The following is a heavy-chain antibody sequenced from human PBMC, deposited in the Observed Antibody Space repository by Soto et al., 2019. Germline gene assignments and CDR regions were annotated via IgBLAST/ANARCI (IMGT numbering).Heavy chain of an antibody. J-gene: IGHJ4*02. CDR3: AKDMYYDFWSGYFNIDY. CDR1: GFTFGSYG. Sequence: GGSLRLSCAASGFTFGSYGMHWFRQAPGKGLEWVAVISYDGSNKYYADSVKGRFTISRDNSKNTLYLQMNSLRAEDTAVYYCAKDMYYDFWSGYFNIDYWGQGTLVTVSS. CDR2: ISYDGSNK. V-gene: IGHV3-30*18. D-gene: IGHD3-3*01.